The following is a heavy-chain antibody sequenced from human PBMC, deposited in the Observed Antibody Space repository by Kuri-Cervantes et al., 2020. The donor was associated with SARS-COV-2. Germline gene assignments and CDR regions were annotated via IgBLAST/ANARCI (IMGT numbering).Heavy chain of an antibody. CDR1: GFIVSSSY. CDR3: AKVGTSIAVSGRFDY. V-gene: IGHV3-53*01. D-gene: IGHD6-19*01. J-gene: IGHJ4*02. Sequence: GGSLRLSCAASGFIVSSSYMSWVRQAPGKGLEWVSIIYAGGGTYYADSVKGQFTISRDISKNTLYLQMNSLRAEDTAVYYCAKVGTSIAVSGRFDYWGQETLVTVSS. CDR2: IYAGGGT.